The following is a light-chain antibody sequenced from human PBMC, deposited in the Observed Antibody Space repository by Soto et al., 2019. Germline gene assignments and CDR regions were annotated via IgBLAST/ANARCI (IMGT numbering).Light chain of an antibody. J-gene: IGKJ5*01. CDR1: QGISSY. CDR3: QQLNSYRIT. CDR2: AAS. V-gene: IGKV1-9*01. Sequence: DIQLTQSPSFLSASVGDRVTITCRASQGISSYLAWYQQKPGKAPKLLIYAASTLQSGVPSRFSGSGSGTEFTLTISSLQPEDSATYYCQQLNSYRITFGQGTRLEIK.